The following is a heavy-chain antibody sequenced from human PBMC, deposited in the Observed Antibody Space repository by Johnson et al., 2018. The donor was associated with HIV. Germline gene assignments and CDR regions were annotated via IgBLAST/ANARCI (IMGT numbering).Heavy chain of an antibody. CDR1: GFTFSNYG. CDR3: ARDRITYYDFWSGSGGAFDI. Sequence: QVQLVESGGGVVRPGGSLRLSCAASGFTFSNYGMHWVRQAPGKGLDWVAVVWYDGSNEYYADSVKGRFTISRDNSKTTLYLQVNSLRPEDTAIYYCARDRITYYDFWSGSGGAFDIWGQGTMVTVSS. CDR2: VWYDGSNE. D-gene: IGHD3-3*01. J-gene: IGHJ3*02. V-gene: IGHV3-33*08.